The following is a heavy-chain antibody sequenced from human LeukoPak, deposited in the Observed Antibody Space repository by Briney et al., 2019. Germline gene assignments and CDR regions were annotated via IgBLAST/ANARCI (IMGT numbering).Heavy chain of an antibody. J-gene: IGHJ4*02. CDR3: ARSGLMAIPLDY. CDR2: MNPNSGNT. CDR1: GYTFTSYD. V-gene: IGHV1-8*01. Sequence: VKVSCKASGYTFTSYDINWVRQATGQGLEWMGWMNPNSGNTGYAQKFQGRVTMTRNTSISTAYMELSSLRSEDTAVYYCARSGLMAIPLDYWGQGTLVTVSS. D-gene: IGHD5-24*01.